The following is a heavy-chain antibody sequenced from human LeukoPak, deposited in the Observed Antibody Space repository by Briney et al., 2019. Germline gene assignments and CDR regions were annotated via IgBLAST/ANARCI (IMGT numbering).Heavy chain of an antibody. CDR3: ASELAAAGKEYYYYGMDV. CDR2: IIPIFGTA. CDR1: GGTFSSYA. V-gene: IGHV1-69*01. D-gene: IGHD6-13*01. J-gene: IGHJ6*02. Sequence: GSSVKVSCKASGGTFSSYAISWVRQAPGQGLEWMGGIIPIFGTANYAQKFQGGVTITADESTSTAYMELSSLRSEDTAVYYCASELAAAGKEYYYYGMDVWGQGTTVTVSS.